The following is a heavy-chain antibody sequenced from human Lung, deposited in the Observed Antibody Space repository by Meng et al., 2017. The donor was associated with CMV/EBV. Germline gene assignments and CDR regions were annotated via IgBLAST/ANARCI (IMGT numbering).Heavy chain of an antibody. D-gene: IGHD3-3*01. Sequence: SETXSLTCNVSGGPTRSSDYYWGWIRQPPGKGLEWIGSMYYSGDTYYNPSLKSRVIIAVDTSKNQFSLKLSSVTAADTAVYYCTRSHFGVVIEITYFDYWXPGAXVTVSS. CDR3: TRSHFGVVIEITYFDY. CDR2: MYYSGDT. V-gene: IGHV4-39*07. J-gene: IGHJ4*02. CDR1: GGPTRSSDYY.